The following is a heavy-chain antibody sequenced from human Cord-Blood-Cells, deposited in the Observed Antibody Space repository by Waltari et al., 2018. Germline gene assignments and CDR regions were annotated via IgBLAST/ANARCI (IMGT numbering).Heavy chain of an antibody. V-gene: IGHV1-24*01. CDR1: GYTLTELS. Sequence: QVQLVQSGAEVKKPGASVKVSCKVSGYTLTELSMHWVRQAPGKGLEWMGGCDPEDGETIYAQKFQGRVTMTEDTSTDTAYMELSSLRSEDTAVYYCATAAPVGGIRWAPPAFDIWGQGTMVTVSS. D-gene: IGHD3-10*01. CDR3: ATAAPVGGIRWAPPAFDI. J-gene: IGHJ3*02. CDR2: CDPEDGET.